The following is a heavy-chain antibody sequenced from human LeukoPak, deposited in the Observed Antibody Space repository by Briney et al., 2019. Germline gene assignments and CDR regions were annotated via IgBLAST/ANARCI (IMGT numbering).Heavy chain of an antibody. CDR3: ARGGNRFGGFYLDY. D-gene: IGHD3-10*01. CDR1: ADSISSGGHY. V-gene: IGHV4-31*03. CDR2: MRHSGST. Sequence: SQTLSLTCTVSADSISSGGHYWSWIRQHPGKGLESIGFMRHSGSTSHNPSLKGRVAISVDASKNQFSLRLSSVTAADTAVYYCARGGNRFGGFYLDYWGQGSLDTVSS. J-gene: IGHJ4*02.